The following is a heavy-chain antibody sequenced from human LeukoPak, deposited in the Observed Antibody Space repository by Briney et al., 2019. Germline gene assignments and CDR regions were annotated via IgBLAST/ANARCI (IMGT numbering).Heavy chain of an antibody. J-gene: IGHJ5*02. Sequence: PSETLSLTCTVSGGSISSYYWSWIRQPAGKGLEWIGRIYTSGSTNYNPSLKSRVTISVDTSKNQFSLKLSSVTAADTAVYYCARLTVLWASLAWFDPWGQGTLVTVSS. V-gene: IGHV4-4*07. CDR2: IYTSGST. CDR1: GGSISSYY. D-gene: IGHD1-14*01. CDR3: ARLTVLWASLAWFDP.